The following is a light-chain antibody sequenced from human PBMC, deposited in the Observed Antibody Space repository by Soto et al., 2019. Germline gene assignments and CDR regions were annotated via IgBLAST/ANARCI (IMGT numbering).Light chain of an antibody. CDR2: DVN. V-gene: IGLV2-11*01. CDR1: SSDVGSYKS. Sequence: QFALTQPRSVSASPGQSVTISCTGTSSDVGSYKSVSWYQQSPGKAPKLMIYDVNKRPSGVPDRFSGSKSGNTASLTISGLQAEDESDYYCCSYGGSYSWVFGGGTKLTVL. CDR3: CSYGGSYSWV. J-gene: IGLJ3*02.